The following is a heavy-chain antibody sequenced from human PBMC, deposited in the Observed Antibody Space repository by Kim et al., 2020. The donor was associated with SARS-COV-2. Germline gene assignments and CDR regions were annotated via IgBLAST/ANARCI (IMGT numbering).Heavy chain of an antibody. V-gene: IGHV3-7*01. CDR1: GFTFSNFW. J-gene: IGHJ3*02. D-gene: IGHD3-10*01. CDR3: GKSGVPYGVEI. CDR2: IKGDGSEK. Sequence: GGSLRLSCAASGFTFSNFWMTWVRQAPGKGLEWVGNIKGDGSEKYYVDSVKGRFTISRDNSKNSLFLQMNSLRAEDTAVYYCGKSGVPYGVEIWGQGTV.